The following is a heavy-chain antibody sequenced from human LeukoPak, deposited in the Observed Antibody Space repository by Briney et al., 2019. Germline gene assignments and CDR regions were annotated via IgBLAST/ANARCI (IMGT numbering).Heavy chain of an antibody. V-gene: IGHV3-23*01. Sequence: GGFLRLSCAASGFTFSSYAMSWVRQAPGKGLEWVSAISGSGGSTYYADSVKGRFTISRDNSKNTLYLQMNSQRAEDTAVYYRAKDVYYDSSAYQEYWGQGTLVTVSS. CDR2: ISGSGGST. CDR3: AKDVYYDSSAYQEY. CDR1: GFTFSSYA. D-gene: IGHD3-22*01. J-gene: IGHJ4*02.